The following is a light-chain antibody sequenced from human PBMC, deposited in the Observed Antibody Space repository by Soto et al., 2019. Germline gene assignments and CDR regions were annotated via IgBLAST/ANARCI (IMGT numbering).Light chain of an antibody. CDR2: DAS. V-gene: IGKV3D-20*02. J-gene: IGKJ5*01. CDR1: QSVSSSY. CDR3: QQRSNWPPT. Sequence: EMVMPQSPATLSVSPGERATLSCRASQSVSSSYLAWYQQKPGQAPRLLIYDASNRATGIPARFSGSGSGTDFTLSISSLEPEDFAVYYCQQRSNWPPTFGQGTRLEIK.